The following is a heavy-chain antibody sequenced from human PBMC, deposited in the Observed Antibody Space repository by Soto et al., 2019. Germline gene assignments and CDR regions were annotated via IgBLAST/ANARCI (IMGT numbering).Heavy chain of an antibody. Sequence: QVQLQESGPGLVKPSQTLSLTCTVSGGSISSGGYYWSWIRQHPGKGLEWIGYIYYSGSTYYNPSLKSRFTISGDTSKNQFSLKLSAVTAADTAVYYCARSPEATVTAFDYWGQGTLVTVSS. D-gene: IGHD4-17*01. CDR2: IYYSGST. J-gene: IGHJ4*02. V-gene: IGHV4-31*03. CDR3: ARSPEATVTAFDY. CDR1: GGSISSGGYY.